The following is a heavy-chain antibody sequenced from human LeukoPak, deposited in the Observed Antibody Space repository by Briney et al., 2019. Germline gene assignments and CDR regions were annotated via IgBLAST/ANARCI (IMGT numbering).Heavy chain of an antibody. J-gene: IGHJ4*02. CDR3: ARDESSGSYGPNLDY. Sequence: ASVKVSCKASGYTFTGYFMHWVRQAPGQGLEWMGWINPNSGGTNYAQKLQGRVTMTTDTSTSTAYMELRSLRSDDTAVYYCARDESSGSYGPNLDYWGQGTLVTVSS. CDR2: INPNSGGT. D-gene: IGHD1-26*01. V-gene: IGHV1-2*02. CDR1: GYTFTGYF.